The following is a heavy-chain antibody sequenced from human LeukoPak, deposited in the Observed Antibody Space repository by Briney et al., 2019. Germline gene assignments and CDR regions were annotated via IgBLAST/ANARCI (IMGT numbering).Heavy chain of an antibody. CDR3: ARAPRITMIVVVITYFDY. D-gene: IGHD3-22*01. Sequence: PSETLSLTCTVSGGSISSSSYYWGWIRQPPGKGLEWIGSIYYGGSTYYNPSLKSRVTISVDTSKNQFSLKLSSVTAADTAVYYCARAPRITMIVVVITYFDYWGQGTLVTVSS. CDR2: IYYGGST. V-gene: IGHV4-39*01. J-gene: IGHJ4*02. CDR1: GGSISSSSYY.